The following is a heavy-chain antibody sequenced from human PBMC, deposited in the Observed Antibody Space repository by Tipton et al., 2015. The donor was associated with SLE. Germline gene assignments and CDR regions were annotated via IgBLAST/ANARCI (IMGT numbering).Heavy chain of an antibody. V-gene: IGHV4-59*13. Sequence: LRLSCTVSGDSMSDFYWSWIRQRPGEGLGWLGYIYYSGGTNYNPSLKSRITISEDRPKNQFSLNLGSVTSADTAVYFCARMPRYNWNPIGYMDVWGKGTTVIVS. CDR1: GDSMSDFY. D-gene: IGHD1-20*01. CDR3: ARMPRYNWNPIGYMDV. CDR2: IYYSGGT. J-gene: IGHJ6*03.